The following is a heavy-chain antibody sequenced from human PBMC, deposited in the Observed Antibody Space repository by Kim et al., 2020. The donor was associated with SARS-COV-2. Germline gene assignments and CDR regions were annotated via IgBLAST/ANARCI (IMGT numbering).Heavy chain of an antibody. CDR1: GFTFSSYA. J-gene: IGHJ4*02. D-gene: IGHD3-10*01. Sequence: GGSLRLSCAASGFTFSSYAMSWVRQAPGKGLEWVSVIYSGGSSTYYADSVKGRFTISRDNSKNTLYLQMNSLRAEDTAVYYCAKGGSPPDYCGQGTLVTVSS. CDR3: AKGGSPPDY. V-gene: IGHV3-23*03. CDR2: IYSGGSST.